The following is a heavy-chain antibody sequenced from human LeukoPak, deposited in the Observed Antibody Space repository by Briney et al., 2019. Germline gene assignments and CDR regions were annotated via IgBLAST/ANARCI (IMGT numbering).Heavy chain of an antibody. CDR3: ARSLSGDLDY. D-gene: IGHD4-17*01. CDR1: GYSFTSYW. Sequence: HGGALKISCKGSGYSFTSYWIGWGRQMPGKGLEWMGIIYPGDSDTRYSPSFQGQVTISADKSISTAYLQWSSLKASDTAMYYCARSLSGDLDYWGQGTLVTVSS. V-gene: IGHV5-51*01. J-gene: IGHJ4*02. CDR2: IYPGDSDT.